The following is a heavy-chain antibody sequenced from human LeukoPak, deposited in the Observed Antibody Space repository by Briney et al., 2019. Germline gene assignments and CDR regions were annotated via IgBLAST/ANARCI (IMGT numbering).Heavy chain of an antibody. CDR3: ARIPTYTQPMVLDY. D-gene: IGHD3-10*01. V-gene: IGHV4-4*02. Sequence: SETLSLTCAVSGGSISSSNRWSWVRQPPGKGLEWIGEIYHSGSTNYNPSLKSRVTISVDKSKNQFSLKLSSVTAADTAVYYCARIPTYTQPMVLDYWGQGTLVTVSS. CDR1: GGSISSSNR. CDR2: IYHSGST. J-gene: IGHJ4*02.